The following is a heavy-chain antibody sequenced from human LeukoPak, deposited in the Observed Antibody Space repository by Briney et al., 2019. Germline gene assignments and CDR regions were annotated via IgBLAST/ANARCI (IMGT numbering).Heavy chain of an antibody. Sequence: GGSLRLSCAASGFTFSGYWVDWVRQTPGKGLEWVANIKPDGSEIYYLDSVKGRFTISRDNAKNSLYLQMNSLRAEDTAVYYCTRSLDYWGQGTLVTVSS. CDR2: IKPDGSEI. CDR3: TRSLDY. CDR1: GFTFSGYW. J-gene: IGHJ4*02. V-gene: IGHV3-7*02.